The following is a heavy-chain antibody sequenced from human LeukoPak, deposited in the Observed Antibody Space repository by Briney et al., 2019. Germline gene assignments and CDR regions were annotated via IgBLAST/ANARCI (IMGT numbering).Heavy chain of an antibody. CDR1: GASISSYY. V-gene: IGHV4-59*01. J-gene: IGHJ4*02. CDR3: ARSGGRDGYNFDY. D-gene: IGHD5-24*01. Sequence: SETLSLTCTFSGASISSYYWSWIRQPPGKGLEWIGYISYSGSTNYNPSLKSRVTISVDTSKNQFSLKLSSVTAADTAVYYCARSGGRDGYNFDYWGQGTLVTVSS. CDR2: ISYSGST.